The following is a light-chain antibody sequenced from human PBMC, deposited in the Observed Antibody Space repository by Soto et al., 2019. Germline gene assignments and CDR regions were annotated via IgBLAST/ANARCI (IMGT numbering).Light chain of an antibody. Sequence: QSALTQPASVSESPGQSITISCTGTSSDVGAYEYVSWYQQHPGRPPKLVIYDVSYRPSEVSNRFSGSKSGNTASLTISGLQADDEADSFSSAYSTTTSYVFVTGNNVTVL. J-gene: IGLJ1*01. V-gene: IGLV2-14*03. CDR3: SAYSTTTSYV. CDR2: DVS. CDR1: SSDVGAYEY.